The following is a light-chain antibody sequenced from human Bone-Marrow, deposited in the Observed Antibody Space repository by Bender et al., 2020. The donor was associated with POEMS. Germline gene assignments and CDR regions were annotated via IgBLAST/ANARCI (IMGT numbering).Light chain of an antibody. CDR2: EGP. J-gene: IGLJ2*01. CDR1: SSDLGSYNP. V-gene: IGLV2-23*01. CDR3: CSYALSSAVL. Sequence: QSALTQPASVSGSPGQSITISCTGASSDLGSYNPVSWYQQHPGKAPKLLIYEGPKRPSGVSNRFSGSKSGNTASLTISGLQAEDEAYYHCCSYALSSAVLLGGGTKVPVL.